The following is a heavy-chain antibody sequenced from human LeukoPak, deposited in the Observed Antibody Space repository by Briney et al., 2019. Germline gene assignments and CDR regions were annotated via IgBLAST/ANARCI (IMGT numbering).Heavy chain of an antibody. CDR1: GGSFSGYY. V-gene: IGHV4-34*01. J-gene: IGHJ4*02. CDR2: INHSGST. D-gene: IGHD3-10*01. CDR3: ASYYYGSGSYFDY. Sequence: SETLSLTCAVYGGSFSGYYWSWIRQPPGKGLEWIGEINHSGSTNYNPSLKSRVTISVDTSKNQFSLKLSSVTAADTVVYYCASYYYGSGSYFDYWGQGTLVTVSS.